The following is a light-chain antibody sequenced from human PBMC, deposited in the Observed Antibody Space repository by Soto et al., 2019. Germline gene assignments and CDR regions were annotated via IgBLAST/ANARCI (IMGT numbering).Light chain of an antibody. V-gene: IGKV1-39*01. Sequence: DIQMTQSPSSLSASVGDRVTITCRASQSISSYLNWYQQKPGKAPKLLIYAASSLQSGVPSRFSGSGSGTDFTLTISSLQPEDFATYDCQQSYSTPYTFGQGPKLEIK. CDR2: AAS. J-gene: IGKJ2*01. CDR3: QQSYSTPYT. CDR1: QSISSY.